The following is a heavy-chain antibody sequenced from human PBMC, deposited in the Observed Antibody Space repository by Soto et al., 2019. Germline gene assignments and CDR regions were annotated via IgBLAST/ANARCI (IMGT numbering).Heavy chain of an antibody. CDR1: GYTFAHYY. Sequence: QVQLVQSGAEVKGPGTSVTLSCQTSGYTFAHYYIHWVRQAPGQGLEYMGIIDPRTGTSGTSTSPQSVQGRRSITSDASTSTVYMELSNLRSDDTAIYYCARLSRITFIVDWGQGTLVTVSS. J-gene: IGHJ4*02. CDR3: ARLSRITFIVD. D-gene: IGHD3-16*02. CDR2: IDPRTGTSGTS. V-gene: IGHV1-46*04.